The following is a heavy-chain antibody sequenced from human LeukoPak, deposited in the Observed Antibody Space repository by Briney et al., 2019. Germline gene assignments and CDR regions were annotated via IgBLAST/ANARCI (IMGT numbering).Heavy chain of an antibody. CDR2: MYYSGST. CDR1: GGSISSYY. CDR3: ARGYGLGNYLFDY. J-gene: IGHJ4*02. Sequence: PSETLSLTCTVSGGSISSYYWSWIRQPPGKGLEWIGYMYYSGSTNYNPSLKSRVTISVDTSKNQFSLKLSSVTAADTAVYYCARGYGLGNYLFDYWGQGPLVTVSS. D-gene: IGHD3-10*01. V-gene: IGHV4-59*01.